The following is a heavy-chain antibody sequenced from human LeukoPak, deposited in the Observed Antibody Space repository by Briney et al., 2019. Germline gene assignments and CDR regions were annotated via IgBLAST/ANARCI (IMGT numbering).Heavy chain of an antibody. V-gene: IGHV3-13*01. J-gene: IGHJ5*02. D-gene: IGHD3-10*01. CDR3: ARGDMVRGVIMAFDP. CDR2: IGTAGDT. Sequence: SCKVSGYTLTELSMHWVRQATGKGLEWVSAIGTAGDTYYPGSVKGRFTISRENAKNSLYLQMNSLRAEDTAVYYCARGDMVRGVIMAFDPWGQGTLVTVSS. CDR1: GYTLTELS.